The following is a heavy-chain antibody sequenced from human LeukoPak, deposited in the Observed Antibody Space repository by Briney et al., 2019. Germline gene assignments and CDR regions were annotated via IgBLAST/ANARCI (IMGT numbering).Heavy chain of an antibody. CDR3: ARGVVWNWFDP. CDR1: GGSISSTTYY. V-gene: IGHV4-39*02. CDR2: IYYSGNT. J-gene: IGHJ5*02. D-gene: IGHD2-15*01. Sequence: PSETLSLTCIVSGGSISSTTYYWGWIRQPPGKRLEWIGSIYYSGNTYYNPSLKSRVTISIDTSKNQFSLNLNSVTAADTAVYYCARGVVWNWFDPWGQGTLVTVSS.